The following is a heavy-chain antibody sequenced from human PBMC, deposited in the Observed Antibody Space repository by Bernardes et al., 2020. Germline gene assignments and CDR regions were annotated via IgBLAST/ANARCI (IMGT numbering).Heavy chain of an antibody. CDR1: GGSFSGYY. Sequence: SEPLSLTCAVYGGSFSGYYWSWIRQPPGKGLEWIGEINHSGSTNYNPSLKSRVTISVDTSKNQFSLKLSSVTAADTAVYYCARALGYCSGGSCYSSWFDPGGQGTLVTVSS. CDR3: ARALGYCSGGSCYSSWFDP. V-gene: IGHV4-34*01. J-gene: IGHJ5*02. CDR2: INHSGST. D-gene: IGHD2-15*01.